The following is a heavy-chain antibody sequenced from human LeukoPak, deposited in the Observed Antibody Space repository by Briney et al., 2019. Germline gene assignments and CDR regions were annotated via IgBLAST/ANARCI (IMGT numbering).Heavy chain of an antibody. J-gene: IGHJ6*03. CDR1: GYTFTSYY. CDR3: ARGGAGKGYYYYYMDV. CDR2: INPSGGST. V-gene: IGHV1-46*01. Sequence: ASVKVSCKASGYTFTSYYMLWVRQAPGQGLEGMGIINPSGGSTSYAQKFQGRVTMTRDTSTSTVYMELSSLRSEDTAVYYCARGGAGKGYYYYYMDVWGKGTTVTISS. D-gene: IGHD6-19*01.